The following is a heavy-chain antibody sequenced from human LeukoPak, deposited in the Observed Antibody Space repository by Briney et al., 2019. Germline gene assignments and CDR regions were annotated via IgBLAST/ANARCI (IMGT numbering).Heavy chain of an antibody. CDR3: ARTVKDFWSGYLPFFDY. CDR2: INDSGST. CDR1: GGSFSGYY. J-gene: IGHJ4*02. V-gene: IGHV4-34*01. D-gene: IGHD3-3*01. Sequence: SETLSLTCAVYGGSFSGYYWRWIRQPPGKGMEWIGEINDSGSTNYNPSRKSRVTISVDTSKNQFSLKLSSVTAADTAVYYCARTVKDFWSGYLPFFDYWGQGTLVTVSS.